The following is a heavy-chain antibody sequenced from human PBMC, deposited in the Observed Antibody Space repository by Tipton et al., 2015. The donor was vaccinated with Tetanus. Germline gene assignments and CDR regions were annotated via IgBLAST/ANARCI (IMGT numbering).Heavy chain of an antibody. CDR3: ARDGGRELL. Sequence: TLSLTCTLSGGSISSYYWSWVRQPPGKGLEWIGYIYYNGKTKYNPSLKSRVSITIDTPKNQFSLTVNSVTAADTAVYYCARDGGRELLWGQGTLVTVSS. D-gene: IGHD3-16*01. CDR1: GGSISSYY. J-gene: IGHJ4*02. V-gene: IGHV4-59*01. CDR2: IYYNGKT.